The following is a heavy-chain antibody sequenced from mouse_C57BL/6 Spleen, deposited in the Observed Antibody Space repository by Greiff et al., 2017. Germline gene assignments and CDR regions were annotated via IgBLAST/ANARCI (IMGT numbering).Heavy chain of an antibody. V-gene: IGHV5-9*01. J-gene: IGHJ4*01. CDR3: ARQEGRGAMDY. Sequence: EVQLVESGGGLVKPGGSLKLSCAASGFTFSSYTMSWVRQTPEKRLEWVATISGGGGNTYYPDSVKGRFTISRDNAKNTLYLQMSSLRSEDTALYYCARQEGRGAMDYWGQGTSVTVSS. CDR1: GFTFSSYT. CDR2: ISGGGGNT.